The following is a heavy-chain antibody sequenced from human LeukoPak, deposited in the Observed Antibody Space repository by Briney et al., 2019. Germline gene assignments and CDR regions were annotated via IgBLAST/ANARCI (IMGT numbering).Heavy chain of an antibody. J-gene: IGHJ3*02. CDR2: MYTSGST. V-gene: IGHV4-4*07. D-gene: IGHD4-11*01. CDR3: ARRLTTTFAFDI. Sequence: PSETLSPTCTVSGGSISNYYWSWIRQPAGKGLEWIGRMYTSGSTNYNPSLKGRVTMSVDMSKTRFSLNLSSVTAADTAVYYCARRLTTTFAFDIWGQGTMVTVSS. CDR1: GGSISNYY.